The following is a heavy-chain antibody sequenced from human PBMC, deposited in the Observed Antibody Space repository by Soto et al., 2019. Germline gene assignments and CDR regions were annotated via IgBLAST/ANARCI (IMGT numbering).Heavy chain of an antibody. CDR3: ARDRWELDWLYFDY. D-gene: IGHD1-26*01. CDR1: GFTFSSYG. CDR2: IWYDGSNK. Sequence: GGSLRLSCAASGFTFSSYGMHWVRQAPGKGLEWVAVIWYDGSNKYYADSVKGRFTISRDNSKNTLYLQMNSLRAADTAVYYCARDRWELDWLYFDYWGQGTLVTVSS. J-gene: IGHJ4*02. V-gene: IGHV3-33*01.